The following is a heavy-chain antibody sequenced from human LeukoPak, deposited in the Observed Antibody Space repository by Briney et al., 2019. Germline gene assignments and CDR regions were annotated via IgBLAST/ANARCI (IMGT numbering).Heavy chain of an antibody. D-gene: IGHD4-11*01. V-gene: IGHV4-38-2*01. Sequence: SETLSLTCAVSGYSISSGYYWGWIRQPPGKGLEWIGSIYHSGSTYYNPSLKSRVTISVDTSKNQFSLKLSSVTAADTAVYYCARSQSGGYSNFDPWGQGTLVTVSS. CDR3: ARSQSGGYSNFDP. J-gene: IGHJ5*02. CDR2: IYHSGST. CDR1: GYSISSGYY.